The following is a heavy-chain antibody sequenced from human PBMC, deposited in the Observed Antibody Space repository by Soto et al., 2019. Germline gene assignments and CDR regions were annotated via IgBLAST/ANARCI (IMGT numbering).Heavy chain of an antibody. CDR1: GGSISSYY. D-gene: IGHD2-8*01. J-gene: IGHJ5*02. V-gene: IGHV4-59*08. CDR2: TYYSWST. CDR3: ASVLLSSMSWFVT. Sequence: PSETLSLTCAVSGGSISSYYWCWIRQPPGKGLEWIGYTYYSWSTNYNPSLTSGVATPVDTSKAQFSPKLSWVTAAVTAVYCRASVLLSSMSWFVTGDQGTLVTVSS.